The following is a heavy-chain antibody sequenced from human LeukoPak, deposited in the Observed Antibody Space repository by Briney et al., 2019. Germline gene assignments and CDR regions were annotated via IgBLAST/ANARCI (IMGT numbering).Heavy chain of an antibody. CDR2: IRYDGSNK. Sequence: GGSLRLSCAASGFTFSSYGMHWVRQAPGKGLEWVAFIRYDGSNKYYADSVKGRFTISRDNSKNTLYLQMNSLRAEDTAVYYCAKDPTYHDFWSGPQGYWGQGTLVTVSS. CDR1: GFTFSSYG. J-gene: IGHJ4*02. D-gene: IGHD3-3*01. V-gene: IGHV3-30*02. CDR3: AKDPTYHDFWSGPQGY.